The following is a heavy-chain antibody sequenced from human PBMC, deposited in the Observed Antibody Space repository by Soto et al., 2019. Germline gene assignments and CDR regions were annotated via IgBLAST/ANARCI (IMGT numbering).Heavy chain of an antibody. CDR3: ARDHYLYFDY. CDR1: GFPFSSYW. D-gene: IGHD2-8*01. CDR2: IKQDGSEK. J-gene: IGHJ4*02. Sequence: GGALRLSWAASGFPFSSYWGSWVRQAPGKGLEWVANIKQDGSEKYYVDSVKGRFTISRDNAKNSLYLQMNSLRAEDTAVYYCARDHYLYFDYWGQGTLVTVSS. V-gene: IGHV3-7*01.